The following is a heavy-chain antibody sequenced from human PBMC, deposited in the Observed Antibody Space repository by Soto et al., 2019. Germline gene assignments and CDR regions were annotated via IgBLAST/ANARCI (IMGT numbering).Heavy chain of an antibody. CDR2: ISAYNGNT. CDR1: GYTFTSYG. V-gene: IGHV1-18*01. CDR3: ARDLAVGLVDY. Sequence: QVQLVQSGAEVKKPGATGKVSCEASGYTFTSYGISWVRQAPGQGLEWMGWISAYNGNTKYAQKLQGRVTMTTDTSTSTAYMEVRSLRSDDTAVYYCARDLAVGLVDYWGQGTLVTVSS. D-gene: IGHD6-19*01. J-gene: IGHJ4*02.